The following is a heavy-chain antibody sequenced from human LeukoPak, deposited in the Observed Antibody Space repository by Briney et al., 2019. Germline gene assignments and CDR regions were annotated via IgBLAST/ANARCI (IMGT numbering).Heavy chain of an antibody. Sequence: ASVKVSCKASGYTFTGYYMHWVRQAPGQGLEWMGWINPNSGGTNYAQKFQGRVTVTRDTSISTAYMELSRLRSDDTAVYYCARDESIAVAGTKNTDLVDYWGQGTLVTVSP. CDR2: INPNSGGT. CDR3: ARDESIAVAGTKNTDLVDY. CDR1: GYTFTGYY. D-gene: IGHD6-19*01. V-gene: IGHV1-2*02. J-gene: IGHJ4*02.